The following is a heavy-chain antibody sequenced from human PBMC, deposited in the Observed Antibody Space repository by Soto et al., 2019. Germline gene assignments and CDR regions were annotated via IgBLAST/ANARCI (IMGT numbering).Heavy chain of an antibody. CDR1: GGLLSSYA. J-gene: IGHJ3*02. V-gene: IGHV1-69*06. CDR3: ARGINDYYDGTGPSWDDAFDI. CDR2: SIPTFGTT. D-gene: IGHD3-22*01. Sequence: QVPLVQSGAEVKRPGSSVKVSCKTSGGLLSSYAISWVRQAPGQGLEWMGGSIPTFGTTVYAQNFQGRVSITADRPTGTAYLELRGLRSQDTAVYYCARGINDYYDGTGPSWDDAFDIWGQGTMVTVSS.